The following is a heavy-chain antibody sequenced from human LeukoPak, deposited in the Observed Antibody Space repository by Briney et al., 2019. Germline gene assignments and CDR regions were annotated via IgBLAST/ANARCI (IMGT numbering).Heavy chain of an antibody. CDR2: IYYSGST. CDR1: GGSISSYY. CDR3: TRHYYDSSGYYYAIDY. V-gene: IGHV4-59*08. J-gene: IGHJ4*02. D-gene: IGHD3-22*01. Sequence: SETLSLTCTVSGGSISSYYWSWIRQPPGKGLEWIGYIYYSGSTNYNPSLKSRVTISVDTSKNQFSLKLSSVTAADTAVYYCTRHYYDSSGYYYAIDYWAREPWSPSPQ.